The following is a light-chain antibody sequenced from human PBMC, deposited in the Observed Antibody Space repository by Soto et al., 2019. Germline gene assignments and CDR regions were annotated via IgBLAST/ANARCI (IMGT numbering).Light chain of an antibody. CDR2: AAS. J-gene: IGKJ5*01. CDR1: ESIARH. CDR3: HQTYTALSIT. V-gene: IGKV1-39*01. Sequence: DIQMTQSPSSLSASVGDRVTITCRASESIARHLNWYQQKPGKAPKLLIYAASSLQNGVPSRFRGGGSGTDFTLTISNLQPEDFATNYRHQTYTALSITLGQGTRLEIK.